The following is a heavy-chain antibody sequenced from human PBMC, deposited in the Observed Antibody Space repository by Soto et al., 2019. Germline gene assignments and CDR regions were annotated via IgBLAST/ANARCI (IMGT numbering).Heavy chain of an antibody. CDR1: GFSITNYW. CDR2: INSDGSTT. D-gene: IGHD3-10*01. J-gene: IGHJ6*02. V-gene: IGHV3-74*01. CDR3: ARGFRWGMDV. Sequence: PGGYLRLSCVASGFSITNYWMHWVRQAPGKGLEWVSRINSDGSTTDYADSVRGRFTISRDNAKNTLYLQMNSLRGDDTAVNYCARGFRWGMDVWGQGTTVPAP.